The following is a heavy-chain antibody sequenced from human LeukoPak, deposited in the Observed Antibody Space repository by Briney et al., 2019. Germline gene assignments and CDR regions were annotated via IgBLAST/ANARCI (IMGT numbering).Heavy chain of an antibody. CDR2: ISGSGGST. D-gene: IGHD2-2*01. V-gene: IGHV3-23*01. CDR3: AKAKGLFQLLFYFDY. J-gene: IGHJ4*02. Sequence: HSGGSLRLSCAASGFTFSSYAMSWVRQAPGKGLEWVSAISGSGGSTYYADSVKGRFTISRDNSKNTLYLQMNSLRAEDTAVYYCAKAKGLFQLLFYFDYWGQGTLVTVSS. CDR1: GFTFSSYA.